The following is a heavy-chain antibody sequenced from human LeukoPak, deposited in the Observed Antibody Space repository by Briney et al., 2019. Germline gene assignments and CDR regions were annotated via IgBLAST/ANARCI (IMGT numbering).Heavy chain of an antibody. Sequence: GGSLRLSCTGSGFTFNGYDMHWVRQAPGKGLEWETCISYDGGNEYYIDSVKGRFTVSRDNSKNTLYLQMNSLRGEDTAVYYCAKGAHRSGWPADWLDPWGQGTLVIVSS. D-gene: IGHD6-19*01. CDR1: GFTFNGYD. V-gene: IGHV3-30*18. J-gene: IGHJ5*02. CDR3: AKGAHRSGWPADWLDP. CDR2: ISYDGGNE.